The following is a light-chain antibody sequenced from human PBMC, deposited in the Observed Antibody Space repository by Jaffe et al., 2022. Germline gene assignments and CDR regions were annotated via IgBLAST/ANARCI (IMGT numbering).Light chain of an antibody. V-gene: IGKV1-39*01. CDR2: SAS. CDR1: QSISSY. J-gene: IGKJ3*01. Sequence: DIQMTQSPSSLSASVGDRVTVTCRASQSISSYLNWYQQKPGKAPKLLIYSASSLQSGVPSRFSGSGSGTDFTLTISSLQPEDFATYYCQQSYITPLLTFGPGTKVDIK. CDR3: QQSYITPLLT.